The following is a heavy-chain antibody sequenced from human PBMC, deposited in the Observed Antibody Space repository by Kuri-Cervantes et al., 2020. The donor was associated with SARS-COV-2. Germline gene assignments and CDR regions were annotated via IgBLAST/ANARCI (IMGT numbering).Heavy chain of an antibody. J-gene: IGHJ6*03. CDR3: ARGAANYYMDV. CDR1: GFTFSSYS. V-gene: IGHV3-21*04. CDR2: IGSSSSYI. D-gene: IGHD3-16*01. Sequence: GESLKISCAGSGFTFSSYSMNWVRQAPGKGLEWVSCIGSSSSYIYYADSVKGRFTISRGNSRNTVLLQMNILRAEDTAIYYCARGAANYYMDVWGTGTTVTVSS.